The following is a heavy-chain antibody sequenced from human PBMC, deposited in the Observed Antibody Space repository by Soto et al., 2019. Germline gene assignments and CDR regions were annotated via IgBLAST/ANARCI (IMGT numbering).Heavy chain of an antibody. CDR1: GFTFSSYA. D-gene: IGHD6-19*01. CDR2: ISGSGGST. Sequence: GGSLRLSCAASGFTFSSYAMSWVRQATGKGLEWVSAISGSGGSTYYADSVKGRFTISRDNSKNTLYLQMNSLRAEDTAVYYCAISPGIAVANGSYWGQGTLVTVSS. V-gene: IGHV3-23*01. J-gene: IGHJ4*02. CDR3: AISPGIAVANGSY.